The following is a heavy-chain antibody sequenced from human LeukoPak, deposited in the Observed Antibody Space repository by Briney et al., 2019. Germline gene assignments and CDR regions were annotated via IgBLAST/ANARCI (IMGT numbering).Heavy chain of an antibody. CDR3: ARGATDTTRWFDP. CDR2: ISRTSESI. CDR1: GFTFSTYS. D-gene: IGHD1-26*01. Sequence: GGSLRLSCAASGFTFSTYSMSWVRQAPGKGLEWVSIISRTSESIFYADSVKGRFTISRDNAKNSLYLQMNGLRAEDTAAYYCARGATDTTRWFDPWGQGTLVTVSS. J-gene: IGHJ5*02. V-gene: IGHV3-21*01.